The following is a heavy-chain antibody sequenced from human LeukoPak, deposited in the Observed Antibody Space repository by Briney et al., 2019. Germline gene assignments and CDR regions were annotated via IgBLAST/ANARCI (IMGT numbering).Heavy chain of an antibody. Sequence: SETLSLTCTVSGGSISSHYWSWIRQPPGKGLERIGYIYYSGSTNYNPSLKSRVTISVDTSKNQFSLKLSSVTAADTAVYYCARAIGIAARPGWFDPWGQGTLVTVSS. D-gene: IGHD6-6*01. CDR1: GGSISSHY. CDR3: ARAIGIAARPGWFDP. CDR2: IYYSGST. J-gene: IGHJ5*02. V-gene: IGHV4-59*11.